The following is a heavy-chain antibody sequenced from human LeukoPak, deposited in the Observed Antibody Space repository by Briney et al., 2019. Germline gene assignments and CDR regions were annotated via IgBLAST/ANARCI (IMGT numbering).Heavy chain of an antibody. Sequence: GGSLRLSCAASGFTFSIYAMSWIRQAPGKGLEWVSDISGSGDSTDYADSVKGRFTISRDNSKNTLYLQMNSLRAEDTAVYYCAKSHRYCSGGSCLLLDYWGQGTLVTVSS. J-gene: IGHJ4*02. V-gene: IGHV3-23*01. CDR2: ISGSGDST. CDR1: GFTFSIYA. D-gene: IGHD2-15*01. CDR3: AKSHRYCSGGSCLLLDY.